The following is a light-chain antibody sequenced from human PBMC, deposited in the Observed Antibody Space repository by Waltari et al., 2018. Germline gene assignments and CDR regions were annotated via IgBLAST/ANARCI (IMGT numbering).Light chain of an antibody. J-gene: IGLJ2*01. CDR1: SSDVGTYNL. Sequence: QSALTQPASVSGSPGQSITISCTGTSSDVGTYNLASWYQHHPGKAPKLMIYEVSKRPSGVSYRFSGSKSGNTASLTISGLQTDDEADYYCCSYAGSSTVVFGGGTKLTVL. CDR2: EVS. CDR3: CSYAGSSTVV. V-gene: IGLV2-23*02.